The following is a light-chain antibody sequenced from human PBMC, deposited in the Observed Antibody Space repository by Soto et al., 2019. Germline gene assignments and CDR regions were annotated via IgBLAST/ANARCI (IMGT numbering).Light chain of an antibody. V-gene: IGLV1-47*02. CDR1: SSNIGRND. Sequence: VLTQPPSASGTPGQRVTISCSGTSSNIGRNDVCWYQQLPGTAPKRLIFSNNQRPSGVPDRFSGSKSGTSASLAIGGLRSEDEADYYCAAWDDSLSGLYVFGTGTKLTVL. CDR2: SNN. CDR3: AAWDDSLSGLYV. J-gene: IGLJ1*01.